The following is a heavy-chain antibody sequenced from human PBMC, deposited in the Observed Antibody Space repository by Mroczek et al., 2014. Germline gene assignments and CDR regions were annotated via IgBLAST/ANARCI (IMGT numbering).Heavy chain of an antibody. CDR2: IYYSGST. CDR3: ARREWSGXRTYYFDY. CDR1: GGSISSSSYY. J-gene: IGHJ4*02. D-gene: IGHD3-10*01. V-gene: IGHV4-39*01. Sequence: QVQLQESSPGLVKPSETLSLTCTVSGGSISSSSYYWGWIRQPPGKGLEWIGSIYYSGSTYYNPSLKSRVTISVDTSKNQFSLKLSSVTAADTAVYYCARREWSGXRTYYFDYWGQGTLVTVSS.